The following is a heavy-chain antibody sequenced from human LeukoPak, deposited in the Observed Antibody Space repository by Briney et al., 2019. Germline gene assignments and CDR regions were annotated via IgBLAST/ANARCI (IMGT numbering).Heavy chain of an antibody. CDR3: ARCDGGSTSRYTVDY. CDR2: IYYSGST. J-gene: IGHJ4*02. D-gene: IGHD2-2*02. Sequence: SETLSLTCTVSGGSISSGDYYWSWIRQPPGKGLEWIGYIYYSGSTYYNPSLKSRVTISVDTSKSQFSLKLSSVTAADTAVYYCARCDGGSTSRYTVDYWGQGTLVTVSS. V-gene: IGHV4-30-4*08. CDR1: GGSISSGDYY.